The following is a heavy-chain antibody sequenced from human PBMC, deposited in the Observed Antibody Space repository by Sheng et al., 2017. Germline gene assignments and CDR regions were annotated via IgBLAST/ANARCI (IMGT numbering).Heavy chain of an antibody. J-gene: IGHJ4*02. V-gene: IGHV3-53*01. CDR1: GFTVSSNY. D-gene: IGHD3-10*01. CDR2: IYSGGST. CDR3: ARMTYYYGSGSYFDY. Sequence: EVQLVESGGGLIQPGGSLRLSCAASGFTVSSNYMSWVRQAPGKGLEWVSVIYSGGSTYYADSVKGRFTISRDNSKNTLYLQMNSLRAEDTAVYYCARMTYYYGSGSYFDYWGQGTLVT.